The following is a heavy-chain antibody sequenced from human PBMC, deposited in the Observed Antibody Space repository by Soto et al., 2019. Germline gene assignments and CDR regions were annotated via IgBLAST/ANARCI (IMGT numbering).Heavy chain of an antibody. CDR1: GFTFSSYW. V-gene: IGHV3-74*01. CDR3: VCGWLGY. CDR2: INSDGSST. J-gene: IGHJ4*02. Sequence: GETLKISCTASGFTFSSYWMHWVRQAPGKGLVWVSRINSDGSSTSYEDSVKGRFTISRDNAKNTLYLQMNSLRAEDTAVYYCVCGWLGYWGQGTLVTVSS. D-gene: IGHD6-19*01.